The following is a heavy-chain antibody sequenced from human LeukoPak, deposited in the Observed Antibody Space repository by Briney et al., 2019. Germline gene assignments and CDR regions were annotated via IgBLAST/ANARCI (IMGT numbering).Heavy chain of an antibody. CDR1: GFTFSSYD. CDR3: SRVGSSGWPNYFDS. D-gene: IGHD6-19*01. CDR2: IGTSGDT. J-gene: IGHJ4*02. V-gene: IGHV3-13*04. Sequence: GGSLRLPCAASGFTFSSYDMHWVRQATGKGLEWVSEIGTSGDTYYAGSVKGRFTISRENAKNSLYLQMSSLTAGDTAVYFCSRVGSSGWPNYFDSWGQGTLVTVSS.